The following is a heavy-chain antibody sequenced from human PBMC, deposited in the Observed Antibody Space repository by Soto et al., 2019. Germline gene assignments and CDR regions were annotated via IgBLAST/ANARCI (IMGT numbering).Heavy chain of an antibody. CDR3: AKDRVESGLGEVDY. V-gene: IGHV3-30*18. CDR2: ISYDGSNK. Sequence: QVQLLESGGGVVQPGRSLRLSCAASGFTFRTNGMHWVRQAPGKGLEWVAGISYDGSNKYYADSVKGRLTISRDNSKNTLYLQMNSLRAEDTAVYYCAKDRVESGLGEVDYWGQGTLVTVSS. D-gene: IGHD3-16*01. J-gene: IGHJ4*02. CDR1: GFTFRTNG.